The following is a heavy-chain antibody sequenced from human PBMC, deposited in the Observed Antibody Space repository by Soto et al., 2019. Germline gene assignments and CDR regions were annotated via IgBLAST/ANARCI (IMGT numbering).Heavy chain of an antibody. CDR1: GFTFSDYY. J-gene: IGHJ3*02. D-gene: IGHD2-15*01. CDR3: ASTVVVVAATMNAFDI. Sequence: QVQLVESGGGLVKPGGSLRLSCAASGFTFSDYYMSWIRQAPGKGLEWVSYVSSSGSTIYYADSVKGRFTISKDNAKNAPPLQMNSLRAEDKAVYYCASTVVVVAATMNAFDIWGQGTMVTVSS. V-gene: IGHV3-11*01. CDR2: VSSSGSTI.